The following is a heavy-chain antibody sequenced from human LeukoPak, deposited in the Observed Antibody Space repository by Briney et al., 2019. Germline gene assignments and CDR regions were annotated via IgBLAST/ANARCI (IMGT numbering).Heavy chain of an antibody. J-gene: IGHJ5*02. D-gene: IGHD4-17*01. Sequence: SETLSLTCAVYGGSFSGYYWSWIRQPPGKGLEWIGEINHSGSTNNNPSLKSRVTISVDTSKNQFSLKLSSVTAADTAVYYCARYDYGDYGWFDPWGQGTLVTVSS. CDR2: INHSGST. CDR3: ARYDYGDYGWFDP. CDR1: GGSFSGYY. V-gene: IGHV4-34*01.